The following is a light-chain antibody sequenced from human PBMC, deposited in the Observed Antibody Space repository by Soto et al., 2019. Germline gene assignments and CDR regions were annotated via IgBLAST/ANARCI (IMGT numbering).Light chain of an antibody. CDR3: QQYGSSPWT. V-gene: IGKV3-20*01. CDR2: GAS. CDR1: QSVSSSY. J-gene: IGKJ1*01. Sequence: EIVLTQSPGTLSLSPGERATLSCRASQSVSSSYLAWYQQKPGQAPRPLIYGASSRAIGIPDRFSGSGSGTDFTLTISRLEPEVFAVYYCQQYGSSPWTFGQGPKVDIK.